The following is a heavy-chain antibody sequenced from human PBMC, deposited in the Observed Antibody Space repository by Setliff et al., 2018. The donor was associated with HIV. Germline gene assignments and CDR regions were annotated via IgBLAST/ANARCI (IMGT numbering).Heavy chain of an antibody. CDR1: GYSFTSYW. J-gene: IGHJ3*02. CDR2: IYPADSDT. D-gene: IGHD6-6*01. Sequence: GESLKISCKASGYSFTSYWIGWVRQMPGKGLEWMGIIYPADSDTRYSTSFQGQVTISADKSISTAYLQWSSLKASDTAIYYCARHRPYTNSPPGGPFDNWGQGTRVTVSS. CDR3: ARHRPYTNSPPGGPFDN. V-gene: IGHV5-51*01.